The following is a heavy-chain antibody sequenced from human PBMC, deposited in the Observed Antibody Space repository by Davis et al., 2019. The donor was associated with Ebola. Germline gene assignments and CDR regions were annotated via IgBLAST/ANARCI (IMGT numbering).Heavy chain of an antibody. V-gene: IGHV3-66*04. J-gene: IGHJ2*01. Sequence: GESLKISCAASGFTFSSYDMNWVRQAPGKGLEWVSVIYRDERTYYADSVKGRFTVSRDNSENMLYLQMSTLRAEDTAVYYCARHVNGDFWYFDLWGRGTRVTVSS. CDR2: IYRDERT. CDR1: GFTFSSYD. CDR3: ARHVNGDFWYFDL. D-gene: IGHD4-17*01.